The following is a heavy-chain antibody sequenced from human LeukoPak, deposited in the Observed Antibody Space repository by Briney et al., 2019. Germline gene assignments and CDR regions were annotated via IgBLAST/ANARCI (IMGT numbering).Heavy chain of an antibody. J-gene: IGHJ3*02. Sequence: GGSLRLSCAASGFTFSSYSMNWVLQAPGKGLEWVSSISSSSSYIYYADSVKGRFTISRDNAKNSLYLQMNSLRAQDTVVYYCARGLSRDGYNFDAFDIWGQGTMVTVSS. CDR2: ISSSSSYI. D-gene: IGHD5-24*01. CDR3: ARGLSRDGYNFDAFDI. V-gene: IGHV3-21*01. CDR1: GFTFSSYS.